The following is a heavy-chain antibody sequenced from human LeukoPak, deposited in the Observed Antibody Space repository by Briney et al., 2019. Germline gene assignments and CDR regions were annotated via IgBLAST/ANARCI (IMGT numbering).Heavy chain of an antibody. CDR1: GFTFSSYR. Sequence: PGGSLRLSCAASGFTFSSYRMNWVRQAPGKGLEWVSYIYSSSSYIYYADSVKGRFTISRDNSKNTLYLQMNSLRAEDTAVYYCAKEPQRRYYFDYWGQGTLVTVSS. CDR3: AKEPQRRYYFDY. V-gene: IGHV3-21*04. CDR2: IYSSSSYI. J-gene: IGHJ4*02.